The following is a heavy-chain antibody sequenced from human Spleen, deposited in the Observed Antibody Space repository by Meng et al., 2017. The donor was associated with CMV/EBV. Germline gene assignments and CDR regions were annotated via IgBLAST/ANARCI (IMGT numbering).Heavy chain of an antibody. Sequence: GGSLRLSCAASGFTFSSFGMHWVRQAPGKGLEWVAVIWYDGGNQYYADSVKGRFTISRDNSKNTLHLQMNSLRAEDTAVYYCSYQLIDQFYYYDVDVWGQGTTVTVSS. CDR1: GFTFSSFG. J-gene: IGHJ6*02. CDR2: IWYDGGNQ. CDR3: SYQLIDQFYYYDVDV. V-gene: IGHV3-33*01. D-gene: IGHD3-22*01.